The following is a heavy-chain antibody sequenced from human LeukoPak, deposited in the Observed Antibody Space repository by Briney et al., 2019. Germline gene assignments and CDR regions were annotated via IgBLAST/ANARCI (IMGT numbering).Heavy chain of an antibody. CDR2: IYSGGST. CDR3: ARANISAGYFEAFDY. J-gene: IGHJ4*02. V-gene: IGHV3-53*01. CDR1: GFTLTSNY. D-gene: IGHD3-9*01. Sequence: PGGSLRLSCAASGFTLTSNYMSWVRQAPGKGLEWVSVIYSGGSTYYADYVKGRFTISRDNSKNTVYLQMNNLRAEDTAVYYCARANISAGYFEAFDYWGQGTLVSVSS.